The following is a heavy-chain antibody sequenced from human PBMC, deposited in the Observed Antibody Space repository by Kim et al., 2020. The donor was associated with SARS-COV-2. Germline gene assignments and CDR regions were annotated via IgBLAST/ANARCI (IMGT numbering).Heavy chain of an antibody. CDR1: GFTFSSYS. J-gene: IGHJ6*03. CDR2: ISSSSSYI. D-gene: IGHD6-6*01. V-gene: IGHV3-21*01. CDR3: ARVPRGPLVFPRYYYYYYMDV. Sequence: GGSLRLSCAASGFTFSSYSMNWVRQAPGKGLEWVSSISSSSSYIYYADSVKGRFTISRDNAKNSLYLQMNSLRAEDTAVYYCARVPRGPLVFPRYYYYYYMDVWGKGTTVTVSS.